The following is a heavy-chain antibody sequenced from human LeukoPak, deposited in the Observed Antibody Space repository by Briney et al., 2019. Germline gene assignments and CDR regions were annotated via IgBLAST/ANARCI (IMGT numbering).Heavy chain of an antibody. J-gene: IGHJ4*02. D-gene: IGHD2-15*01. CDR1: GFTFSSYG. CDR2: ISYDGSNK. CDR3: ARSSSRYCSGGSCYSGVLGYFDY. V-gene: IGHV3-30*03. Sequence: GGSLRLSCAASGFTFSSYGMHWVRQAPGKGLEWVAVISYDGSNKYYADSVKGRFTISRDDSENSLYLQMNSLRAEDTAVYYCARSSSRYCSGGSCYSGVLGYFDYWGQGTLVTVSS.